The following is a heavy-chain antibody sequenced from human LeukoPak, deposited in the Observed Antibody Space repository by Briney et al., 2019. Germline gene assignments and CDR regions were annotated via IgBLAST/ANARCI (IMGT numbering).Heavy chain of an antibody. CDR2: ISSSSSAI. D-gene: IGHD2-2*01. CDR3: ARDSVVPAAQSYYYYYYMDV. V-gene: IGHV3-21*01. Sequence: GGSLRLSCAASGFTFSSYGMHWVRQAPGKGLEWLSSISSSSSAIYYANSVQGRFTISRDNAENSLYLQMNTLRAEDAAVYYCARDSVVPAAQSYYYYYYMDVWGKGTTVTVSS. CDR1: GFTFSSYG. J-gene: IGHJ6*03.